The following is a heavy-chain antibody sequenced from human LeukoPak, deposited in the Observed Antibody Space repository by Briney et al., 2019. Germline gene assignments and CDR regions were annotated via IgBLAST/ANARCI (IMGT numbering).Heavy chain of an antibody. V-gene: IGHV3-21*04. CDR3: AKGHYYGSGSPDY. D-gene: IGHD3-10*01. J-gene: IGHJ4*02. CDR1: GFTFSSYS. Sequence: GGSLRLSCAASGFTFSSYSMNWVRQAPGKGLEWVSSISSSSSYIYYADSVKGRFTISRDNAKNSLYLQMNSLRAEDTALYYCAKGHYYGSGSPDYWGQGTLVTVSS. CDR2: ISSSSSYI.